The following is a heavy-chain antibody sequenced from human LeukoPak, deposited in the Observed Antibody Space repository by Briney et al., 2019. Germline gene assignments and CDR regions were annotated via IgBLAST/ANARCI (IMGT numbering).Heavy chain of an antibody. CDR3: ARGVTYYYDSSGYRPDYFDY. Sequence: GGSLRLSCAASGFTFSSYAMHWVRQAPGKGLEYVSAISSNGGSTYYANSVKGRFTISRDNAKNSLYLQMNSLRAEDTAVYYCARGVTYYYDSSGYRPDYFDYWGQGTLVTVSS. V-gene: IGHV3-64*01. D-gene: IGHD3-22*01. J-gene: IGHJ4*02. CDR2: ISSNGGST. CDR1: GFTFSSYA.